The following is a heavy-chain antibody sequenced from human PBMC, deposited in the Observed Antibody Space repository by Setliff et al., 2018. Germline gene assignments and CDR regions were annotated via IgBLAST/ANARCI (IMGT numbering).Heavy chain of an antibody. CDR1: GFTFDDYA. V-gene: IGHV3-7*01. Sequence: PGGSLRLSCSTSGFTFDDYAMHWVRQAPGKGLEWVANIKEDGSEKNYVDSVKGRFSISRDNTKNSLYLQMNSLRAEDTAVYYCARDPFGNPVFDPWGQGTLVTVSS. J-gene: IGHJ5*02. CDR2: IKEDGSEK. CDR3: ARDPFGNPVFDP. D-gene: IGHD3-10*01.